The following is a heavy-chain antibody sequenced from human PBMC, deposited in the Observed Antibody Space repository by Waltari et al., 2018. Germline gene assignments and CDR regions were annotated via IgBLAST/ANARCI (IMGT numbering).Heavy chain of an antibody. D-gene: IGHD2-2*01. CDR3: ARREYCSSTSCYGYYYYGMDV. V-gene: IGHV4-61*02. CDR2: IYTSGST. J-gene: IGHJ6*02. Sequence: QVQLQESGPGLVKPSQTLSLTCTVSGGSISSGSYYWSWIRQPAGKGLEWIGRIYTSGSTNYNPSLKSRFTISVDTSKNQFSLKLSSVTAADTAVYYCARREYCSSTSCYGYYYYGMDVWGQGTTVTVSS. CDR1: GGSISSGSYY.